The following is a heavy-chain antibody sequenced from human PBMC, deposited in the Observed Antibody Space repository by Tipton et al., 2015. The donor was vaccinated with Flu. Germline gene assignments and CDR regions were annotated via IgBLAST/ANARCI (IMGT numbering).Heavy chain of an antibody. CDR2: VSGGGGST. V-gene: IGHV3-23*01. CDR3: AKVIPEKVSGLDY. Sequence: SLRLSCAASGFTFSRYAMSWVRQAPGKGLEWVSSVSGGGGSTYYADSVKGRFTISRDNSKNTLYLQMHSLRAEDTAIYYCAKVIPEKVSGLDYWGRGTLVTVSS. D-gene: IGHD5/OR15-5a*01. J-gene: IGHJ4*02. CDR1: GFTFSRYA.